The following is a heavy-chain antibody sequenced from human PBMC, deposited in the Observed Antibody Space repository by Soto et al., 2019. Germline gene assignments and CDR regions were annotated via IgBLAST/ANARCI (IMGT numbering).Heavy chain of an antibody. D-gene: IGHD3-22*01. CDR1: GGSISSYY. CDR3: ARGSYYYYSSGYYYSYYFDY. J-gene: IGHJ4*02. CDR2: IYYSGST. Sequence: SSETLSLTCTVSGGSISSYYWSWIRQPPGKGLEWIGYIYYSGSTNYNPSLKSRVTISVDTSKNQFSLKLSSVTAADTAVYYCARGSYYYYSSGYYYSYYFDYWGQGTLVTVSS. V-gene: IGHV4-59*01.